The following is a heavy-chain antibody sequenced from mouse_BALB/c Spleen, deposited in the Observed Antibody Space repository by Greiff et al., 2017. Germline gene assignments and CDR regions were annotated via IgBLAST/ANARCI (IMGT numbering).Heavy chain of an antibody. J-gene: IGHJ3*01. V-gene: IGHV5-6-5*01. CDR1: GFTFSSYA. Sequence: EVNLVESGGGLVKPGGSLKLSCAASGFTFSSYAMSWVRQTPEKRLEWVASISSGGSTYYPDSVKGRFTISRDNARNILYLQMSSLRSEDTAMYYCARGGYDYDWFAYWGQGTLVTVSA. CDR2: ISSGGST. CDR3: ARGGYDYDWFAY. D-gene: IGHD2-4*01.